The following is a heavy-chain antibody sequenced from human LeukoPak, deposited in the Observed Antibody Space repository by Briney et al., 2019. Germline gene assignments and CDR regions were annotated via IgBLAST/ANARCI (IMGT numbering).Heavy chain of an antibody. CDR2: INPNSGGT. CDR3: ARDLVLEYFRNFDY. CDR1: GYTFTGYY. J-gene: IGHJ4*02. Sequence: ASVKVSCKASGYTFTGYYMHWVRQAPGQGLEWMGWINPNSGGTNYAQKFQGRVTMTRDTSISTAYMELSRLRSDDTAVYYCARDLVLEYFRNFDYWGQGTLVTVSS. D-gene: IGHD2/OR15-2a*01. V-gene: IGHV1-2*02.